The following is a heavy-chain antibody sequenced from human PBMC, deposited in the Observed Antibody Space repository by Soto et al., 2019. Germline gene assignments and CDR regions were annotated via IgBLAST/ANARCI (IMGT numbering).Heavy chain of an antibody. D-gene: IGHD6-19*01. J-gene: IGHJ3*02. V-gene: IGHV2-70*01. CDR3: ARLYSSGPHGAFDI. CDR2: IDWDDDK. Sequence: GSGPTLVNPTQTLTLTCTFSGFSLSTSGMCVSWIRQPPGKALEWLALIDWDDDKYYSTSLKTRLTISKDTSKNQVVLTMTNMDPVDTATYYCARLYSSGPHGAFDIWGQGTMVTVSS. CDR1: GFSLSTSGMC.